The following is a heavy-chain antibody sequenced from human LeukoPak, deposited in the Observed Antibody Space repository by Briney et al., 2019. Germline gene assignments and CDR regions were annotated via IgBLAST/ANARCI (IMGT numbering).Heavy chain of an antibody. CDR1: RFTFSRCS. CDR2: ISSTSTYK. Sequence: PGGSLRLSCAASRFTFSRCSMNWVRQAPGKGLEWVSYISSTSTYKYYADSVKGRFTISRDISKNTLYLQMNSLRAEDTAVYYCAKLLDYWGQGTLVTVSS. V-gene: IGHV3-21*04. J-gene: IGHJ4*02. D-gene: IGHD3-10*01. CDR3: AKLLDY.